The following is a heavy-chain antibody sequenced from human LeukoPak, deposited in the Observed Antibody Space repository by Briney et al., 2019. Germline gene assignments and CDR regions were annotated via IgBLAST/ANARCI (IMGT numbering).Heavy chain of an antibody. V-gene: IGHV3-48*03. CDR1: GFTFSSYE. CDR2: ISSSGSTI. Sequence: GGSLRLSCAASGFTFSSYEMNWVRQAPGKGLERVSYISSSGSTIYYADSVKGRFTISRDNAKNSLYLQMNSLRAEDTAVYYCAREGGSGRLPYFDYWGQGTLVTVSS. J-gene: IGHJ4*02. CDR3: AREGGSGRLPYFDY. D-gene: IGHD3-10*01.